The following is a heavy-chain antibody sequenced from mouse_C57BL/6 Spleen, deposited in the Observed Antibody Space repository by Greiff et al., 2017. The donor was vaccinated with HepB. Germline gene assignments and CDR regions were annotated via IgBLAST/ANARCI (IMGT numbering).Heavy chain of an antibody. CDR1: GYTFTSYW. CDR2: IDPNSGGT. D-gene: IGHD1-1*01. Sequence: VQLQQPGAELVKPGASVKLSCKASGYTFTSYWMHWVKQRPGRGLEWIGRIDPNSGGTKYNEKFKSKATLTVDKPSSTAYMQLSSLTSEDSAVYYCARSSFITTVVAWYFDVWGTGTTVTVSS. J-gene: IGHJ1*03. CDR3: ARSSFITTVVAWYFDV. V-gene: IGHV1-72*01.